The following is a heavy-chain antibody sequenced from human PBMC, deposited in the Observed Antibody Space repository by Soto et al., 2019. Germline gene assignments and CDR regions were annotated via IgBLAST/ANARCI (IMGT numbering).Heavy chain of an antibody. V-gene: IGHV4-39*01. J-gene: IGHJ6*03. CDR2: IYYSGST. CDR3: ARRGEAYYYYYMDV. CDR1: GGSISSSSYY. Sequence: SETLSLTCTVSGGSISSSSYYWGWIRQPPGKGLEWIGSIYYSGSTYYNPSLKSRVTISVDTSKNQFSLKLSSVTAADTAVYYCARRGEAYYYYYMDVWGKGTTVTVSS.